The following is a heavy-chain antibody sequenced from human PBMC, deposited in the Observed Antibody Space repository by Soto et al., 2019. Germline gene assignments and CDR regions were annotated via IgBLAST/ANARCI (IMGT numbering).Heavy chain of an antibody. V-gene: IGHV4-59*01. CDR1: GGSISSYY. CDR3: ARDRGYDSSGYYYYYYGMDV. J-gene: IGHJ6*02. D-gene: IGHD3-22*01. CDR2: IYYSGST. Sequence: SETLSLTCTVSGGSISSYYWSWIRQPPGKGLEWIGYIYYSGSTNYNPSLKSRVTISVDTSKKKFSLKLSSVTAADTAVYYCARDRGYDSSGYYYYYYGMDVWGQEPTVT.